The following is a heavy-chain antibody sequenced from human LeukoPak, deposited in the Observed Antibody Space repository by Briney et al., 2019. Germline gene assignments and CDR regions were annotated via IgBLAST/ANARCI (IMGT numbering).Heavy chain of an antibody. Sequence: SVKVSCKASGGTFCSYTISWVRQAPGQGLEWMGRIIPILGIANYAQKFQGRVTITADKSTSTAYMELSSLRSEDTAVYYCARAVPYGDYGFDYWGQGTLVTVSS. CDR3: ARAVPYGDYGFDY. CDR2: IIPILGIA. D-gene: IGHD4-17*01. CDR1: GGTFCSYT. J-gene: IGHJ4*02. V-gene: IGHV1-69*02.